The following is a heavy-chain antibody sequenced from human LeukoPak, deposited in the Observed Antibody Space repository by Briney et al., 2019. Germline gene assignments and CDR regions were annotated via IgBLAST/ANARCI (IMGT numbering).Heavy chain of an antibody. V-gene: IGHV3-48*03. J-gene: IGHJ6*04. CDR2: ISSNGSTI. CDR3: AELGITMIGGV. CDR1: GFTFSSYE. D-gene: IGHD3-10*02. Sequence: GGSLRLSCAASGFTFSSYEMNWVRQAPGKELEWVSYISSNGSTIYYADSVKGRFTISRDNAKNSLYLQMNSLRAEDTAVYYCAELGITMIGGVWGKGTTVTISS.